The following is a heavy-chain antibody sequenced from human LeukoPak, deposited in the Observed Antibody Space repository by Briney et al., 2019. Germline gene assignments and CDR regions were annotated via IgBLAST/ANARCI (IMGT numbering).Heavy chain of an antibody. Sequence: GGSLRLSCAASGFTFSSYEMNWVRQAPGKGLEWVSEISGSAGSTYYACSVKGRFTISRDNSKNTLYLQMNSLKDDDTAVYYCAKQDRWSSLLHYWGQGTLVTVSS. D-gene: IGHD2-15*01. CDR1: GFTFSSYE. J-gene: IGHJ4*02. CDR2: ISGSAGST. V-gene: IGHV3-23*01. CDR3: AKQDRWSSLLHY.